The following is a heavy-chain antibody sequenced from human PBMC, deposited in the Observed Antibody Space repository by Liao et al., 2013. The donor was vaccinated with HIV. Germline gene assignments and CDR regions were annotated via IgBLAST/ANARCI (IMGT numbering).Heavy chain of an antibody. D-gene: IGHD3-22*01. CDR1: GGSISSGDYY. CDR2: IYYSGST. Sequence: QVQLQESGPGLVKPSQTLSLTCTVSGGSISSGDYYWSWIRQPPGKGLEWIGYIYYSGSTYYNPSLKSRVTISVDTSKNHFSLKLSSVTAADTAVYYCTRDNDYYDSSYYIDAFDIWGQGTSGHRLF. CDR3: TRDNDYYDSSYYIDAFDI. J-gene: IGHJ3*02. V-gene: IGHV4-30-4*08.